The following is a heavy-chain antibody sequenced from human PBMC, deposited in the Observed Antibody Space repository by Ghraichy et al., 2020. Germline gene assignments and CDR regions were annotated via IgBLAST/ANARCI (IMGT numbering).Heavy chain of an antibody. V-gene: IGHV1-69*13. D-gene: IGHD5-24*01. J-gene: IGHJ4*02. Sequence: SVKVSCKASGGTFSSYAISWVRQAPGQGLEWMGGIIPIFGTANYAQKFQGRVTITADESTSTAYMELSSLRSEDTAVYYCARDRDGYNLGFDYWGQGTLVTVSS. CDR1: GGTFSSYA. CDR2: IIPIFGTA. CDR3: ARDRDGYNLGFDY.